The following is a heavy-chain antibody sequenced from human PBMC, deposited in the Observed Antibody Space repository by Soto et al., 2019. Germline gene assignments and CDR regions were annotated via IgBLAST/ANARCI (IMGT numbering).Heavy chain of an antibody. CDR1: GDSISSYY. Sequence: LSLTCTVSGDSISSYYWSWIRQPPGKGLEYIGYIYYIGNINYNPSLKSRVTISADTSKNQVSLKLNFVTAADTAVYYCARGGFFGVADDAFDLWGQGKMVTVSS. D-gene: IGHD3-3*01. CDR2: IYYIGNI. J-gene: IGHJ3*01. CDR3: ARGGFFGVADDAFDL. V-gene: IGHV4-59*01.